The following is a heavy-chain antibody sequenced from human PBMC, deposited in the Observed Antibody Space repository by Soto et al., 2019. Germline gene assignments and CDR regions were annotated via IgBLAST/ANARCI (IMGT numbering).Heavy chain of an antibody. D-gene: IGHD3-10*01. CDR3: ARALRGVTHFGDYYYMDV. CDR1: GGSISSYY. CDR2: IYYSGST. Sequence: SETLSLTCTVSGGSISSYYWSWIRQPPGKGLEWIGYIYYSGSTNYNPSLKSRVTILVDTSKNQFSLKLSSVTAADTAVYYCARALRGVTHFGDYYYMDVWGKGTTVTVSS. J-gene: IGHJ6*03. V-gene: IGHV4-59*01.